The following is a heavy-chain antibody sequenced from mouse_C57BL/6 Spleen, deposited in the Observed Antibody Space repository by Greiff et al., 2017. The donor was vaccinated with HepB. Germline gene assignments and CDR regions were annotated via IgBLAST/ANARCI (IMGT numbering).Heavy chain of an antibody. J-gene: IGHJ4*01. D-gene: IGHD2-1*01. CDR2: ISDGGSYT. Sequence: EVQLVESGGGLVKPGGSLKLSCAASGFTFSSYAMSWVRQTPEKRLEWVATISDGGSYTYYPDNVKGRFTISRDNAKNNLYLQMSHLKSEDTAMYYCASSIYYGNYYAMDYWGQGTSVTVSS. CDR3: ASSIYYGNYYAMDY. V-gene: IGHV5-4*01. CDR1: GFTFSSYA.